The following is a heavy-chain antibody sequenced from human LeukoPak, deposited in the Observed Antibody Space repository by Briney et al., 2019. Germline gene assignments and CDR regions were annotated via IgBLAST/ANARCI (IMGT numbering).Heavy chain of an antibody. Sequence: GASVKVSCKASGYTFTGYYMHWVRQAPGQGLEWMGWINPNSGGTNYAQKFQGRVTMTRDTSISTAYMELSRLRSDDTALYYCARDNSPGRGSSIDPWGQGTLVIVSS. CDR2: INPNSGGT. D-gene: IGHD2/OR15-2a*01. V-gene: IGHV1-2*02. J-gene: IGHJ5*02. CDR3: ARDNSPGRGSSIDP. CDR1: GYTFTGYY.